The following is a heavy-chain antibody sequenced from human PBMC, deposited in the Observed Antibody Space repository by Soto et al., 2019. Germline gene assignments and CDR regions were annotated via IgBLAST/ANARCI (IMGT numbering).Heavy chain of an antibody. V-gene: IGHV1-69*08. CDR1: GGTFSSYT. J-gene: IGHJ2*01. CDR3: ARDDLNWYFDL. Sequence: QVQLVQSGAEVKKPGSSVKVSCKASGGTFSSYTISWVRQAPGQGLEWMGRIIPILGIANYAQKFQGRVTITADKSTSTAYMELSSLRSEDTAVYYCARDDLNWYFDLWCRGTLVTVSS. CDR2: IIPILGIA.